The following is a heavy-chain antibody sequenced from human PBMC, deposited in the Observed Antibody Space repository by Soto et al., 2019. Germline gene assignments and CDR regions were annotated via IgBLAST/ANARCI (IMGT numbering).Heavy chain of an antibody. CDR3: GKVVVAATRPNDFDS. CDR1: AGSLNSNNYY. V-gene: IGHV4-39*01. D-gene: IGHD2-15*01. J-gene: IGHJ4*02. Sequence: PFQTMSLTCSPSAGSLNSNNYYWAWIRQPPGKGLAWIASIYYDGSTYYNPALESRVAISIDTSKNQYPLRLRSVTAADTDIYYCGKVVVAATRPNDFDSWGQGTLVTVSS. CDR2: IYYDGST.